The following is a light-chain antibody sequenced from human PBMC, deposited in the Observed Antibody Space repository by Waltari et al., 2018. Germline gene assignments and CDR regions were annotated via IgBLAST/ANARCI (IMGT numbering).Light chain of an antibody. CDR3: QHYVRLPAT. Sequence: EIMLTQSPGTLSLSPGERATLSCKASQSISKYLAWYQQKPGQAPRLLIYHASSRATGIPARFSGSGSDTDFSLTISRLEPEDFAVYYCQHYVRLPATFGQGTNVEIK. J-gene: IGKJ1*01. CDR1: QSISKY. V-gene: IGKV3-20*01. CDR2: HAS.